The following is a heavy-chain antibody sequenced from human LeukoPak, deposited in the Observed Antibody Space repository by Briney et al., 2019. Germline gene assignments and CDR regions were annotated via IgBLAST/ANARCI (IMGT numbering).Heavy chain of an antibody. CDR3: AKELRRTYYYDSSGYYLPEDY. V-gene: IGHV3-23*01. CDR2: ISGSGGST. J-gene: IGHJ4*02. Sequence: GGSLRLSCAASGFTFSSYAMSWVRQAPGKGLEWVSAISGSGGSTYYADSVKGRFTISRDNSKNTLYLQMNSLRAEDTAVYYCAKELRRTYYYDSSGYYLPEDYWGQGTLVTVSS. D-gene: IGHD3-22*01. CDR1: GFTFSSYA.